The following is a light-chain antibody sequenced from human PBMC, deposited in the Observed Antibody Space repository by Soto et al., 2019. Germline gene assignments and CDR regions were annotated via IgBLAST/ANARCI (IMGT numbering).Light chain of an antibody. J-gene: IGLJ1*01. V-gene: IGLV2-23*01. Sequence: QSVLTQPASVSGSPGQSITISCTGTSSDVGSYNLVSWYQQHPGKAPKLMIYEGSKRPSGVSNRFSASKSGNTASLPISGLQAEDEADYYCCSYAGSSTYVFGTGTKVTVL. CDR2: EGS. CDR1: SSDVGSYNL. CDR3: CSYAGSSTYV.